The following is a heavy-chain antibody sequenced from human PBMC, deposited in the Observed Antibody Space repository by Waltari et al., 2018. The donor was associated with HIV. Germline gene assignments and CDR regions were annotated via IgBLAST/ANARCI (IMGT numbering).Heavy chain of an antibody. J-gene: IGHJ6*02. CDR1: GHTLSELS. D-gene: IGHD3-10*01. CDR2: FDPEDDET. V-gene: IGHV1-24*01. Sequence: QVQLVQSGAEVKKPGASVKVSCKVSGHTLSELSMHGVRQVPGKGLEWMGNFDPEDDETIYAQKFQGRVTMTEDTSSDTAYMELSSLTSGDTAVYYCATDFSGMVRAYSYYSLDVWGQGTTVTVSS. CDR3: ATDFSGMVRAYSYYSLDV.